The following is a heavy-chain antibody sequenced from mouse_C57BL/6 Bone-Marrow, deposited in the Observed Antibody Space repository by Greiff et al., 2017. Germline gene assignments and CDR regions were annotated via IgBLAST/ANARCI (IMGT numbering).Heavy chain of an antibody. CDR2: ISNGGGST. Sequence: EVKLMESGGGLVQPGGSLKLSCAASGFTFSDYYMYWVRQTPEKRLEWVAYISNGGGSTYYPDTVKGRFTISRDNAKNTLFLQMSRLKSEDTAMYYCARPLFITTVVAPFAYWGQGTLVTVSA. V-gene: IGHV5-12*01. J-gene: IGHJ3*01. CDR3: ARPLFITTVVAPFAY. CDR1: GFTFSDYY. D-gene: IGHD1-1*01.